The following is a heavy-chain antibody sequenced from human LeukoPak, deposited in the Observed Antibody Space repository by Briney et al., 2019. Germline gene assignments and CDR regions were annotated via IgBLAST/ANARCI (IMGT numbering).Heavy chain of an antibody. Sequence: SETLSLTCTVSGGSISSSSYYWGWIRQPPGKGLEWIGSIYYSGSTYYNPSLKSRVTISVDTSKNQFSLKLSSVTAADTAVYYCARSPLGIGNYFDYWGQGTLVTVSS. J-gene: IGHJ4*02. CDR1: GGSISSSSYY. CDR3: ARSPLGIGNYFDY. CDR2: IYYSGST. D-gene: IGHD3-10*01. V-gene: IGHV4-39*07.